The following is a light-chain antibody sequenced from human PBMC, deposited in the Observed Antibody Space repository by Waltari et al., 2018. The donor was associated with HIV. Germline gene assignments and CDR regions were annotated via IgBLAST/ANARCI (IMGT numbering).Light chain of an antibody. J-gene: IGLJ2*01. CDR1: DSNIGSDV. CDR2: SNN. V-gene: IGLV1-44*01. CDR3: AAWDATLKALL. Sequence: QSVLTQPPSASGTPGQRVTIPCSGSDSNIGSDVVNWYQQLPGTAPKLLIYSNNHRPSGVPDRFSGSKSGTSASLAISGLQSEDEGSYYCAAWDATLKALLFGGGTKLTVL.